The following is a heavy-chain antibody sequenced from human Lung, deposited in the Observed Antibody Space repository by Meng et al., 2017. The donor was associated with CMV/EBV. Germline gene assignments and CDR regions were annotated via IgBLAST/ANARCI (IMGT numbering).Heavy chain of an antibody. J-gene: IGHJ6*02. CDR3: ARDRRETYYYDFWSGYYPYYYYYGMDV. D-gene: IGHD3-3*01. Sequence: SCAASGFTFSNYWMHWVRQAPGKGLVWVSRINNDGSDTIYADSVKGWFTISRDNAKNTLYLQMNSLRAEDTAVYYCARDRRETYYYDFWSGYYPYYYYYGMDVWGQGTTVTVSS. V-gene: IGHV3-74*01. CDR1: GFTFSNYW. CDR2: INNDGSDT.